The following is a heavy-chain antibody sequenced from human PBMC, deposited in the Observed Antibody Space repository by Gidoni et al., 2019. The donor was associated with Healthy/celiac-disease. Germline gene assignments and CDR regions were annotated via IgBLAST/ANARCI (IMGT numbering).Heavy chain of an antibody. J-gene: IGHJ5*02. CDR3: ARDLLRDYYGSGSYYIDNWFDP. CDR1: GGSISSGGYS. D-gene: IGHD3-10*01. Sequence: QVQLQESGPGLVKPSQTLSLTCTVSGGSISSGGYSCSWIRQPAGKGLEWIGRIYTSGSTNYNPSLKSRVTISVDTSKNQFSLKLSSVTAADTAVYYCARDLLRDYYGSGSYYIDNWFDPWGQGTLVTVSS. CDR2: IYTSGST. V-gene: IGHV4-61*02.